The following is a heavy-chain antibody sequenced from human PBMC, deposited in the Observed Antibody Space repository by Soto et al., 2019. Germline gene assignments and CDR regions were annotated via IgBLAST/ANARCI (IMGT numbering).Heavy chain of an antibody. Sequence: ASVKVSCKASGYTFTSYGIHWVRQAPGQRLEWMGWINAANGDTKYSPKFQGRVTITRDTSASTAHMELSSLRSEDTAVYYCVRRHVSATGIDWFDPWGQGTLVTVSS. CDR1: GYTFTSYG. V-gene: IGHV1-3*01. J-gene: IGHJ5*02. D-gene: IGHD6-13*01. CDR2: INAANGDT. CDR3: VRRHVSATGIDWFDP.